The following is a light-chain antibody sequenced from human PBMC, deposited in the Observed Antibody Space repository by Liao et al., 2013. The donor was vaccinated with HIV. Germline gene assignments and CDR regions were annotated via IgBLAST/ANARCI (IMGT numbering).Light chain of an antibody. CDR2: YNS. V-gene: IGLV3-21*01. CDR1: NIGSKT. CDR3: QAWDTSAFVV. Sequence: SYELTQPPSVSVAPGKTARITCAGNNIGSKTAHWYQQKPGQAPVLVIYYNSDRPSGIPERFSGSSSGDTATLTISGTQAIDEADYYCQAWDTSAFVVFGGGTKLTVL. J-gene: IGLJ2*01.